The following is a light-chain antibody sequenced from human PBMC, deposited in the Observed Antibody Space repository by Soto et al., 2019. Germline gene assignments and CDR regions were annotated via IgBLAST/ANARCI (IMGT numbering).Light chain of an antibody. V-gene: IGKV3-15*01. CDR2: GAS. CDR1: QSVSNN. CDR3: QQYNNWPRT. Sequence: EIVMTQSPATLSVSPGERATLSCRASQSVSNNLAWYQQKPGQTPRLLIYGASTRATGIPATFSGSGSGTEFTLPINRLQSEDFAVYYCQQYNNWPRTFGQGTKVEIK. J-gene: IGKJ1*01.